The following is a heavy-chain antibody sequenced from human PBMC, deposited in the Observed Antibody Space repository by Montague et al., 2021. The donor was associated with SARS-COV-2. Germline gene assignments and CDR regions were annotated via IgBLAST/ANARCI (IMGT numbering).Heavy chain of an antibody. CDR1: GGSVSSYY. D-gene: IGHD3-3*01. CDR3: ARAGGFYVYWGGYSSSAGFFDP. V-gene: IGHV4-59*02. CDR2: IYYSGST. J-gene: IGHJ5*02. Sequence: SETLSLTCTVSGGSVSSYYWSWIRQSPGKGLQWLGYIYYSGSTDYNPSLKSRVTMSVDTSKNQLSLRLNSVTTADTAVYFCARAGGFYVYWGGYSSSAGFFDPWGQGTLVTVSS.